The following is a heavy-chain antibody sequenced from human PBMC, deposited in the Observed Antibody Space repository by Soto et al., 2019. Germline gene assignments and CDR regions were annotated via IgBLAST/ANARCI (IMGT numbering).Heavy chain of an antibody. Sequence: SETLSLTCAVYGGSFSGYYWSWIRQPPGKGLEWIGEINHSGSTNYNPSLKSRVTISVNTSKNQFSLKLSSVTAADTAVYYCARTSLATVGGWFDPWGQGTLVTVSS. CDR3: ARTSLATVGGWFDP. J-gene: IGHJ5*02. V-gene: IGHV4-34*01. CDR2: INHSGST. D-gene: IGHD4-17*01. CDR1: GGSFSGYY.